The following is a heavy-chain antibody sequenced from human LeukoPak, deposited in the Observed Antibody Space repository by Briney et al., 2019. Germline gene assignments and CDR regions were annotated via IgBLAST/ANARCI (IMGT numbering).Heavy chain of an antibody. CDR2: LSGSGGAK. V-gene: IGHV3-23*01. Sequence: GGSLRLSCAASGFTFRSYGMSWVRQAPGKGLEWVASLSGSGGAKYYADSVKGLFTISRDNSKNTLFLHMNSLRAEDTAVYYCAKALGGYDFDYWGQGTLVTVSS. CDR3: AKALGGYDFDY. D-gene: IGHD3-16*01. CDR1: GFTFRSYG. J-gene: IGHJ4*02.